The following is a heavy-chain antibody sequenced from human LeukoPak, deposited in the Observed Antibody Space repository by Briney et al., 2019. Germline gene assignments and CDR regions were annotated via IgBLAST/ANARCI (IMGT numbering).Heavy chain of an antibody. CDR1: GYTFTSYD. J-gene: IGHJ6*02. V-gene: IGHV1-8*01. D-gene: IGHD6-19*01. CDR2: MNPNSGNT. Sequence: ASVKVSCKASGYTFTSYDINWVRQATGQGLEWMGWMNPNSGNTGYAQKFQGRVTMTRNTSISTAYMELSSLRSEDTAVYYCARTGYSSGWYRGYGMDVWGQGTTVTVSS. CDR3: ARTGYSSGWYRGYGMDV.